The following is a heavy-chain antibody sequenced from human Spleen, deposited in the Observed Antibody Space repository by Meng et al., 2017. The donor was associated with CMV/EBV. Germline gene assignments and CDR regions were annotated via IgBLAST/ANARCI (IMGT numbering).Heavy chain of an antibody. CDR2: ISYDGSNK. CDR3: ARSNPSPDYGSGKYYNHAMDV. CDR1: GFTFSSYA. J-gene: IGHJ6*02. V-gene: IGHV3-30*04. D-gene: IGHD3-10*01. Sequence: GESLKISCAASGFTFSSYAMHWVRQAPGKGLEWVAVISYDGSNKYYADSVKGRFTISRDISQNTLFLQVDSLRPGDTAVYYCARSNPSPDYGSGKYYNHAMDVWGQGTTVTVSS.